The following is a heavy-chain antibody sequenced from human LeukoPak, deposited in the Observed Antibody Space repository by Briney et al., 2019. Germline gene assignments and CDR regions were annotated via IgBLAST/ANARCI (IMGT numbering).Heavy chain of an antibody. V-gene: IGHV3-30*04. J-gene: IGHJ4*02. D-gene: IGHD3-10*01. CDR2: ISYDGSNK. CDR3: AKTARSYGSGSYSSFDY. Sequence: PGRSLRLSCAASGFTFSSYAMHWVRQAPGKGLEWVAVISYDGSNKYYADSVKGRFTISRDNSKNTLYLQMNSLRAEDTAVYYCAKTARSYGSGSYSSFDYWGQGTLVTVSS. CDR1: GFTFSSYA.